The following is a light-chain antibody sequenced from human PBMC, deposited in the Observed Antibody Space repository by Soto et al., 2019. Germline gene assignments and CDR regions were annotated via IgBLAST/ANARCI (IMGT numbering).Light chain of an antibody. CDR2: EVN. J-gene: IGLJ3*02. V-gene: IGLV2-23*02. CDR1: SSDVGSCNC. CDR3: CSSVGSPNWV. Sequence: QSALTQPASVSGSPGQSITISCTGTSSDVGSCNCVSWYQQHPGKAPTVMIYEVNKRPSGVSNRFSGSKSGNTASLTISGLQAEDEADYYCCSSVGSPNWVFGGGTQLTVL.